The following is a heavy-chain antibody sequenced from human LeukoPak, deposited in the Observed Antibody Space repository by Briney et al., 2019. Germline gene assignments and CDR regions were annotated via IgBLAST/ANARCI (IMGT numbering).Heavy chain of an antibody. D-gene: IGHD3-10*01. CDR1: GFTFSSYG. J-gene: IGHJ4*02. CDR3: AKATALHGSGSYYFDY. Sequence: GGSLRLSCAASGFTFSSYGMHWVRQAPGKGLEWVAFIRYDGSNKYYADSVKGRFTISRDNSKNTLYLQMNSLRAEDTAVYYCAKATALHGSGSYYFDYWGQGTLVTVSS. CDR2: IRYDGSNK. V-gene: IGHV3-30*02.